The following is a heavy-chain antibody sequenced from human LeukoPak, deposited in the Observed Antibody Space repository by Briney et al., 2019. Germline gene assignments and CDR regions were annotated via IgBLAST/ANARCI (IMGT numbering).Heavy chain of an antibody. Sequence: GGSLRLSCAVSGFTFSDYHMSWIRQAPGKGLEWISYISTSGTTTYYADSVKGRFTISRDNAKNSLSLQMNSLRAEDTAVYYCAKAQATGYSSSWYSHWGQGTLVTVSS. J-gene: IGHJ4*02. CDR2: ISTSGTTT. D-gene: IGHD6-13*01. CDR1: GFTFSDYH. V-gene: IGHV3-11*01. CDR3: AKAQATGYSSSWYSH.